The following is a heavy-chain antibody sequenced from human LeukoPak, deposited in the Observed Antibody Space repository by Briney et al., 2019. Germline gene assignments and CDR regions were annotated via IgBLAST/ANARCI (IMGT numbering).Heavy chain of an antibody. CDR3: ARTGITGTTTDC. J-gene: IGHJ4*02. Sequence: GGSLRLSCAASGFSFSSYSMNWVRQAPGKGLEWLSYISSSSNSIYYADSVKGRFTISRDNAKNSLYLQMNSLRAEDTAVYYCARTGITGTTTDCWGQGTLVTVSS. D-gene: IGHD1-7*01. CDR1: GFSFSSYS. V-gene: IGHV3-48*01. CDR2: ISSSSNSI.